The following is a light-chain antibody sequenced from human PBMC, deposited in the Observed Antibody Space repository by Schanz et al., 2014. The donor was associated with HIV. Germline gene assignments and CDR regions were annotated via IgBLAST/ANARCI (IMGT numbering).Light chain of an antibody. CDR1: AFNIGHNY. Sequence: QSVLTQPPSVSAAPGQTVTIACSGSAFNIGHNYVSWYQHLPGTVPKLLIYDNHERPSGTPDRFSGSKSGTSATLGITGLQTGDEADYYCGSWDSSLKVVVFGGGTKLTVL. CDR3: GSWDSSLKVVV. J-gene: IGLJ2*01. V-gene: IGLV1-51*01. CDR2: DNH.